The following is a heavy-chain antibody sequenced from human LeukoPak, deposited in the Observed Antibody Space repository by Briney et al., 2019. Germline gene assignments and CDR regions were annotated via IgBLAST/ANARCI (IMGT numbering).Heavy chain of an antibody. CDR2: IYYSGST. D-gene: IGHD6-13*01. Sequence: PSETLSLTCTVSGGSISSYYWSWIRQPPGKGLEWIGYIYYSGSTNYNPSLKSRVTISVDTSKNQFSLKLSSVTAADTAVYYCARRTAAEFDYWGQGILVTVSS. J-gene: IGHJ4*02. CDR1: GGSISSYY. CDR3: ARRTAAEFDY. V-gene: IGHV4-59*08.